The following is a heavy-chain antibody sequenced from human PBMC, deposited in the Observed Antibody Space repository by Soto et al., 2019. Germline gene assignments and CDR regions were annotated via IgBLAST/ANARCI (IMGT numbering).Heavy chain of an antibody. J-gene: IGHJ6*02. D-gene: IGHD3-22*01. Sequence: QVQLVESGGGVVQPGRSLRLSCAASGFTFSSYGMHWVRQAPGKGLEWVAVIWYDGSNKYYADSVKGRFTISRDNSKNTLYLQMNSLRAEDTAVYYCAREVRDRMGYYGMDVWGQGTTVTVSS. CDR1: GFTFSSYG. CDR3: AREVRDRMGYYGMDV. CDR2: IWYDGSNK. V-gene: IGHV3-33*01.